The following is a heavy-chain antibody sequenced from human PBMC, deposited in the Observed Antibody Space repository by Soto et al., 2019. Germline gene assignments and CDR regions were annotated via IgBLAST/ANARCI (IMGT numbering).Heavy chain of an antibody. J-gene: IGHJ6*02. CDR3: AEDLAIVPAAIVGGYYYYGMDV. CDR1: GFTFSSYA. Sequence: GGSLRLSCAASGFTFSSYAMSWVRQAPGKGLEWVSAISGSGGSTYYADSVKGRFTISRDNSKNTLYLQMNSLRAEDTAVYYCAEDLAIVPAAIVGGYYYYGMDVWGQGTTVTVSS. CDR2: ISGSGGST. D-gene: IGHD2-2*02. V-gene: IGHV3-23*01.